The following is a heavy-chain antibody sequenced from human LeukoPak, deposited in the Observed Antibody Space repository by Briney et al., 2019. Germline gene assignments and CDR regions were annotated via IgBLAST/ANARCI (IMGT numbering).Heavy chain of an antibody. D-gene: IGHD6-13*01. CDR2: IIPIFGTA. J-gene: IGHJ6*03. CDR3: ATGYSSSPNPFYYMDV. Sequence: GASVKVSCKASGGTFSSYAISWVRQAPGQGLEWMGGIIPIFGTANYAQKFQGRVTITADKSTSTAYMELSSLRSEDTAVYYCATGYSSSPNPFYYMDVWGKGTTVTISS. V-gene: IGHV1-69*06. CDR1: GGTFSSYA.